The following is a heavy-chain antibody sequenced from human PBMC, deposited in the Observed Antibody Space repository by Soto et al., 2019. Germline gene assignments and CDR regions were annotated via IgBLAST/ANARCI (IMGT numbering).Heavy chain of an antibody. J-gene: IGHJ4*02. V-gene: IGHV3-23*01. CDR2: ISGSGGST. CDR3: AKDFGYCSGGSCYPTSLVDY. D-gene: IGHD2-15*01. Sequence: EVQLLESGGGLVQPGGSLRLSCAASGFTFSSYAMSWVRQAPGKGLEWVSAISGSGGSTYYADSVKGRFTISRDNYKNTLYLQMNSLRAEDTAVYYCAKDFGYCSGGSCYPTSLVDYWGQGTLVTVSS. CDR1: GFTFSSYA.